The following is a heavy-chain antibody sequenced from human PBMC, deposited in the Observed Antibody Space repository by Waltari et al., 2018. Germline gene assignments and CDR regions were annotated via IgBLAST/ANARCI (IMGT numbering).Heavy chain of an antibody. CDR2: IYYSGST. V-gene: IGHV4-39*07. Sequence: QLQLQESGPGLVKPSETLSLPCTVSGGSISTSSYYWGWIRQPPGKGLEWIGSIYYSGSTYYNPSRKSRVTISVDTSKNQFSRKLSSVTAADTAVYYCARGTQLPGTWGQGTLVTVSS. CDR3: ARGTQLPGT. J-gene: IGHJ5*02. D-gene: IGHD1-1*01. CDR1: GGSISTSSYY.